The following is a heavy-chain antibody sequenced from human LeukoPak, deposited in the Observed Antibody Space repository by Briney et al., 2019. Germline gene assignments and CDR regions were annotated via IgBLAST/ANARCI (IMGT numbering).Heavy chain of an antibody. J-gene: IGHJ5*02. CDR1: GGSISSSSYY. V-gene: IGHV4-39*02. D-gene: IGHD3-10*01. CDR2: IYYSGST. CDR3: ARNRYYYGSRNYGVPTWFDP. Sequence: SETLSLTCTVSGGSISSSSYYWGWIRQPPGKGLEWIGSIYYSGSTYYKPSLKSRLTISVDTSKNHFSLKLSSVTAADTAVYYCARNRYYYGSRNYGVPTWFDPWGQGTLVTVSS.